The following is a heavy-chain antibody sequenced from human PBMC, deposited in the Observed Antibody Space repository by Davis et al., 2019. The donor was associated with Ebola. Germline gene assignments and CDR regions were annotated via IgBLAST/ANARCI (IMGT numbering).Heavy chain of an antibody. Sequence: ESLKISCVASRFTFSSYGMSWVRQAPGKGLVWVGSSYHSGSTYYNPSLKSRVTISVDMSKNQFSLKVSSVTAADTAVYYCARDSSHVAGREPLNYWGQGTLVTVSS. V-gene: IGHV4-38-2*02. CDR2: SYHSGST. CDR3: ARDSSHVAGREPLNY. J-gene: IGHJ4*02. D-gene: IGHD1-14*01. CDR1: RFTFSSYG.